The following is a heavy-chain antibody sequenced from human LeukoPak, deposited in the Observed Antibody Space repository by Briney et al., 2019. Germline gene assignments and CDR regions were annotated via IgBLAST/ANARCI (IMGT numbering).Heavy chain of an antibody. D-gene: IGHD5-18*01. CDR3: ARDPKRTAMDFDC. Sequence: PGGSLRLSCAASGFTFSSYSMNWVRQAPGEGLEGVSSISSISSYIYYADSVKGRFTISRDNAKNSLYLQMNSLRAEDTAVYYCARDPKRTAMDFDCWGQGTLVTVSS. CDR2: ISSISSYI. J-gene: IGHJ4*02. CDR1: GFTFSSYS. V-gene: IGHV3-21*01.